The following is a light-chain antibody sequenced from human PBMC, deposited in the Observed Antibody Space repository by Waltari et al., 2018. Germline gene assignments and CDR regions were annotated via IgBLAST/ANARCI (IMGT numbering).Light chain of an antibody. CDR2: RSD. J-gene: IGLJ3*02. V-gene: IGLV1-44*01. CDR1: AANIGGKP. CDR3: ASWDDSLNGHWV. Sequence: QSVLTQPPSASGTPGQRVTISCSGSAANIGGKPVNCYQQLPRKAPKLPINRSDQRPSGVPDRFSASKTGTSSSLAISGRQSEDEADYFCASWDDSLNGHWVFGGGTKVTVL.